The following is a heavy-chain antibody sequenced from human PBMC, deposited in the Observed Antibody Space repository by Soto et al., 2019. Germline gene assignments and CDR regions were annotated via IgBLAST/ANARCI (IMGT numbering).Heavy chain of an antibody. CDR2: INPNSGGT. D-gene: IGHD3-9*01. CDR1: GYTFTGYH. J-gene: IGHJ6*02. CDR3: ARDLYDILTGYYRPRAGRGRGGMAV. V-gene: IGHV1-2*04. Sequence: ASVKVSCKASGYTFTGYHMHWVRQAPGQGLEWMGWINPNSGGTNYAQKFQGWVTMTRDTSISTAYMELSRLRSDDTAVYYCARDLYDILTGYYRPRAGRGRGGMAVWGQGTTVTVSS.